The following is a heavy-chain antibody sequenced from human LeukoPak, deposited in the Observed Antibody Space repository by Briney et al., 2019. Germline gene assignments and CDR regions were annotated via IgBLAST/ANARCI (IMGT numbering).Heavy chain of an antibody. CDR3: VRDGEGRSFDY. V-gene: IGHV4-30-2*01. Sequence: PSQTLSLTCAASGGSISSGGYSWSWIRQPPGKGLEWIGYIYPSGTTYYNPSLKSRVTISVDRSKNQFSLKVNSVTAADTAVYYCVRDGEGRSFDYWGQGTLVTVSS. D-gene: IGHD2-21*01. CDR1: GGSISSGGYS. CDR2: IYPSGTT. J-gene: IGHJ4*02.